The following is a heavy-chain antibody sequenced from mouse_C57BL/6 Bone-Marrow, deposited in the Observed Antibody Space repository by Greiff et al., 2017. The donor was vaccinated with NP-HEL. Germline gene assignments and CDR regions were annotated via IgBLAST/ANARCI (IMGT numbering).Heavy chain of an antibody. CDR2: INPNNGGT. J-gene: IGHJ1*03. CDR3: ARGHYGSGWYFDV. V-gene: IGHV1-26*01. Sequence: VQLQQSGPELVKPGASVKISCKASGYTFTDYYMNWVKQSHGKSLEWIGDINPNNGGTSYNQKFKGKATLTVDKSSSTAYMELRRLTSVDSAVYYCARGHYGSGWYFDVWGTGTTVTVSS. D-gene: IGHD1-1*01. CDR1: GYTFTDYY.